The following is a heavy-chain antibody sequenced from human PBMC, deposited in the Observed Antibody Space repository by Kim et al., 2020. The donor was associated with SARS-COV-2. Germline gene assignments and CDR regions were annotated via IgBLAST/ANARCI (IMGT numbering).Heavy chain of an antibody. V-gene: IGHV3-30*18. D-gene: IGHD6-19*01. J-gene: IGHJ6*01. CDR3: AKEEGSGYSSGWTDFYNGVDM. Sequence: GGSLRLSCAASGFTFSSYGMHWVRQAPGKGLEWVAVISYDGSNKYYADSVKGRFTISRDNSKNTLYLQMNSLRAEDTAVYYCAKEEGSGYSSGWTDFYNGVDMWGHGATGSVSP. CDR2: ISYDGSNK. CDR1: GFTFSSYG.